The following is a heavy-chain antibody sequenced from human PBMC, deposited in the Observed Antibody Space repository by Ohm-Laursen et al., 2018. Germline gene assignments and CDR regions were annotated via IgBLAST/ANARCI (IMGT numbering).Heavy chain of an antibody. D-gene: IGHD6-6*01. V-gene: IGHV3-11*01. CDR2: ISSSGSTI. CDR3: ARARPPTYYYGIDV. Sequence: GSLRLSCTASGFTFSDYYMSWIRQAPGKGLEWVSYISSSGSTIYYADSVKGRFTISRDNAKNSLYLQMNSLRAEGTAVYYCARARPPTYYYGIDVWGQGTTVTVSS. J-gene: IGHJ6*02. CDR1: GFTFSDYY.